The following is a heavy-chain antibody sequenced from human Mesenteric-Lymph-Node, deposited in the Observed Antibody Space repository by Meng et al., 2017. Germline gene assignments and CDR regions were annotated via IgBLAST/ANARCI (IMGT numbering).Heavy chain of an antibody. D-gene: IGHD3-10*01. Sequence: ASVKVSCKASGYTFTGYYIHWVRQAPGQGLEWMGRINPNSGDTNYAQKFQGRVTMTRDTSISTAYMELSRLSSDDTAAYYCARVYYDSGSYGLGYYYYGMDVWGQGTTVTVSS. CDR2: INPNSGDT. CDR3: ARVYYDSGSYGLGYYYYGMDV. V-gene: IGHV1-2*06. CDR1: GYTFTGYY. J-gene: IGHJ6*02.